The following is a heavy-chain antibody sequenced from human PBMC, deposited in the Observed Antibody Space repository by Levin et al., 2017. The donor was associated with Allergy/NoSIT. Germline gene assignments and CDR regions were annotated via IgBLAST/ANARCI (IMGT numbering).Heavy chain of an antibody. Sequence: SQTLSLTCAVSGGSISSGGYSWSWIRQPPGKGLEWIGYIYHSGSTYYNPSLKSRVTISVDRSKNQFSLKLSSVTAADTAVYYCAKGSGSYLTEYFQHWGQGTLVTVSS. D-gene: IGHD3-10*01. J-gene: IGHJ1*01. CDR1: GGSISSGGYS. CDR2: IYHSGST. V-gene: IGHV4-30-2*01. CDR3: AKGSGSYLTEYFQH.